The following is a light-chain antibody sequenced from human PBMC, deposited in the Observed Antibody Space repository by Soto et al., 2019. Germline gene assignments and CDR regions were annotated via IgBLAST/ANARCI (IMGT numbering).Light chain of an antibody. J-gene: IGKJ1*01. Sequence: DIQMTQSPSSVSASLGDRVTITCRASQGITNWLAWYQQKPGKAPKLLIYKASTLNSGVPSRFSGSGSGTEFTLTISSLQPDDFATYYCQHYNSYSEAFGQGTKVDI. CDR1: QGITNW. V-gene: IGKV1-5*03. CDR2: KAS. CDR3: QHYNSYSEA.